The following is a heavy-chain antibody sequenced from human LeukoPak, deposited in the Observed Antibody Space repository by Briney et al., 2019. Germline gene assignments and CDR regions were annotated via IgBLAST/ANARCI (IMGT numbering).Heavy chain of an antibody. D-gene: IGHD6-13*01. J-gene: IGHJ4*02. V-gene: IGHV5-51*01. CDR2: IYPGDSDT. CDR3: ASYSSSYIS. CDR1: GYSFTSYW. Sequence: KLGESLKISCKASGYSFTSYWIGWVRQLPGKGLEWMGIIYPGDSDTRYSPSSQGQVTISADKSISTAYLQWSSLKASDTAMYYCASYSSSYISWGQGTLVTVSS.